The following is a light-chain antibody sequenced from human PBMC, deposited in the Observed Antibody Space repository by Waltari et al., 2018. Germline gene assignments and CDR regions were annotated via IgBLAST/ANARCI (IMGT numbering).Light chain of an antibody. CDR2: ANR. CDR3: QSYDSSLTGRPWV. Sequence: QSVLPQPPSVSGAPGHRVTISCPGSTPNIGAGSDVHWYQQLPGTAPKLLIYANRNRPSGVPDRFSGSKSGTSASLAITGLQPEDEADYYCQSYDSSLTGRPWVFGGGTKLTVL. V-gene: IGLV1-40*01. J-gene: IGLJ3*02. CDR1: TPNIGAGSD.